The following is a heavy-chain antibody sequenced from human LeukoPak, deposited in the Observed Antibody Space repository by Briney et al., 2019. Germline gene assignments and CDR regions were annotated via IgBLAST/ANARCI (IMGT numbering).Heavy chain of an antibody. Sequence: GASVKVSCKASGYTFTSYDINWVRQATGQGLEWMGWMNPNSGNTGYAQKFQGRVTITRNTSISTAYMEPSSLRSEDTAVYYCAILWYYYDSSGYYQAEYFQHWGQGTLVTVSS. J-gene: IGHJ1*01. CDR1: GYTFTSYD. D-gene: IGHD3-22*01. CDR3: AILWYYYDSSGYYQAEYFQH. CDR2: MNPNSGNT. V-gene: IGHV1-8*03.